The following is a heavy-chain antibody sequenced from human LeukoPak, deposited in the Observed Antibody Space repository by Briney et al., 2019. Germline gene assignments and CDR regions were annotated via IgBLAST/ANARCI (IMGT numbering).Heavy chain of an antibody. J-gene: IGHJ6*03. CDR3: ARGTSSSWFPYYYYYYMDV. V-gene: IGHV1-8*01. D-gene: IGHD6-13*01. CDR2: MNPNSGDT. CDR1: GYTFTSYD. Sequence: ASVKVSCKASGYTFTSYDINWVRQAPGHGLEWMGWMNPNSGDTGYAQKFQGRVTMTRNTSISTAYMELSSLRSEDTAVYYCARGTSSSWFPYYYYYYMDVWGKGTTVTVSS.